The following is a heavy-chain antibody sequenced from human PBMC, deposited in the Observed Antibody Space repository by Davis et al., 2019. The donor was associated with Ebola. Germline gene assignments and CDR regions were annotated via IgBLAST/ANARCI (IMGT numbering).Heavy chain of an antibody. D-gene: IGHD4-17*01. J-gene: IGHJ4*02. V-gene: IGHV4-59*01. CDR3: ARADGDYVHFDY. Sequence: SETLSLTCTVSGGSISSYYWSWIRQPPEKGLEWIGYIYNSGSTNYNPSLKSRVTISVDTSKTQFSLKVSSVTAADTAVYYCARADGDYVHFDYWGQGILVTVSS. CDR2: IYNSGST. CDR1: GGSISSYY.